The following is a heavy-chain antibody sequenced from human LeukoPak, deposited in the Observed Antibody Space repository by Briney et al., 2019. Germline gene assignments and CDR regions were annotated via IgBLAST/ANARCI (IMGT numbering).Heavy chain of an antibody. Sequence: GRSPRLSCAASGFTFSRFGMHWVRQAPGKGLEWEAVIWFDGSSTYYADSVKGRFTISRDNSKNMLYLQMNSLRVEDTGVYFCARDSAPYCGGDCYFDYWGHGTLVTVSS. D-gene: IGHD2-21*02. CDR3: ARDSAPYCGGDCYFDY. CDR2: IWFDGSST. CDR1: GFTFSRFG. V-gene: IGHV3-33*01. J-gene: IGHJ4*01.